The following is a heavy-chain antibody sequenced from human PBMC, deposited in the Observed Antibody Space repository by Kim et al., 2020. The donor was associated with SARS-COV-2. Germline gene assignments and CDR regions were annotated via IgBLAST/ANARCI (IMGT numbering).Heavy chain of an antibody. V-gene: IGHV3-21*01. J-gene: IGHJ1*01. CDR2: ISSSSSYI. CDR1: GFTFSSYS. CDR3: ARDPGYGDYPEYFQH. Sequence: GGSLRLSCAASGFTFSSYSMNWVRQAPGKGLEWVSSISSSSSYIYYADSVKGRFTISRDNAKNSLYLQMNSLRAEDTAVYYCARDPGYGDYPEYFQHWGQGTLVTVSS. D-gene: IGHD4-17*01.